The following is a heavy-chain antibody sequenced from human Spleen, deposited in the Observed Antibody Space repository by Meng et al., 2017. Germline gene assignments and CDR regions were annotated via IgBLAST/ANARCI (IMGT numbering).Heavy chain of an antibody. CDR3: ARDTTVYEGSLGY. CDR2: INHSGGST. D-gene: IGHD4-17*01. CDR1: GYTFTDYY. V-gene: IGHV1-46*03. J-gene: IGHJ4*02. Sequence: QVQLVQSGDEVRKPGTSVKVSSEASGYTFTDYYIHWVRQAPGQGLEWMGIINHSGGSTSYAQKFQGRVTMTRDTSTSTFYMELSSLTSEDTALYFCARDTTVYEGSLGYWGQGALVTVSS.